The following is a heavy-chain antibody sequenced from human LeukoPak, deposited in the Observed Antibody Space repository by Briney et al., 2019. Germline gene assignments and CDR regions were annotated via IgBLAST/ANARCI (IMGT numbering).Heavy chain of an antibody. Sequence: GGSLRLSCAASGPAFSSYAMSWVRQAPGKGLEWVSTISVASNTFYADSVKGRFTISKDNSRNTVYLQMTSLRADDTAVYYCADYGVSGVRNNFYWGQGTLVTVSS. CDR2: ISVASNT. V-gene: IGHV3-23*01. CDR1: GPAFSSYA. CDR3: ADYGVSGVRNNFY. J-gene: IGHJ4*02. D-gene: IGHD3-3*01.